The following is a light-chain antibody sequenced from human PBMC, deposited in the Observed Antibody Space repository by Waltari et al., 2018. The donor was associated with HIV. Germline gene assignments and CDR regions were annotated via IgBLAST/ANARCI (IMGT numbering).Light chain of an antibody. CDR1: SSDVGDYDY. CDR2: GVN. J-gene: IGLJ2*01. V-gene: IGLV2-8*01. Sequence: QSALTQPPSASGSLGQSVTISCTGTSSDVGDYDYVSWYQQNPGKAPKLLIYGVNRRPAGVPDRFSGAKSGNTASLTVSGLQPEDEADYHCTSDVDTYNVIFGGGTKLTVL. CDR3: TSDVDTYNVI.